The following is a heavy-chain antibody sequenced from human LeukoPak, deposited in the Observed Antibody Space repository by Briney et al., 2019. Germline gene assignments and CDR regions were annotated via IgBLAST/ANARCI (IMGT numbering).Heavy chain of an antibody. CDR2: INHSGST. J-gene: IGHJ5*02. Sequence: PSETLSLTCAVYGGSFSGYYWSWIRQPPGKGLEWIGEINHSGSTNYNPSLKSRVTISVDTSKNQFSLKLSSVTAADTAVYYCARGRFGLRMATISAGLHGSRWFDPWGQGTLVTVSS. D-gene: IGHD5-24*01. V-gene: IGHV4-34*01. CDR3: ARGRFGLRMATISAGLHGSRWFDP. CDR1: GGSFSGYY.